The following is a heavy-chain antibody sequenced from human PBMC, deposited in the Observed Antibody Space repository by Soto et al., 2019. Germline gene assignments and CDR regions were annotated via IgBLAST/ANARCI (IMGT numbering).Heavy chain of an antibody. J-gene: IGHJ4*01. CDR3: ARERSIVGARTFDN. CDR2: IRSTTTI. Sequence: QVQLVESGGGLVKPGGSLRLSCAASGFTFSDYDMSWIGQAPGKGLEWISYIRSTTTIFYADSVTGRFTITRENPKNTLCPQINTLRADATAVYYCARERSIVGARTFDNWGHGTMVTVSS. CDR1: GFTFSDYD. D-gene: IGHD1-26*01. V-gene: IGHV3-11*01.